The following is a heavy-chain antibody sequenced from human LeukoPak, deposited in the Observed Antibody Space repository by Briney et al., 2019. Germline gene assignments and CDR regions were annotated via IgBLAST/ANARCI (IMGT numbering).Heavy chain of an antibody. J-gene: IGHJ4*02. CDR3: ARGVPGYCSSTSCYPFDY. CDR1: GGSFSGYY. Sequence: PSETLSLTCAVYGGSFSGYYWSWIPQPPGKGLEWIGEINHSGSTNYNPPLKSRVTLSVDTSKNQFSLKLSSVTAADTAVYYCARGVPGYCSSTSCYPFDYWGQGTLVTVSS. CDR2: INHSGST. D-gene: IGHD2-2*01. V-gene: IGHV4-34*01.